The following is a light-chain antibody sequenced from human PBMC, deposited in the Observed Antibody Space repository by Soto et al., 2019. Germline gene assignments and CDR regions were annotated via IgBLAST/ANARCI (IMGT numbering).Light chain of an antibody. CDR2: KIS. CDR1: QSLVHSDGNTY. J-gene: IGKJ1*01. V-gene: IGKV2-24*01. CDR3: QQYVSSPWA. Sequence: DIVMTQTPLSSPVTLGQPASISCRSSQSLVHSDGNTYLSWLQQRPGQPPRLLIYKISNRFSGVPDRFTGSGAGTDFTLTISRLEPEDFAVYYCQQYVSSPWAFGQGTKVEI.